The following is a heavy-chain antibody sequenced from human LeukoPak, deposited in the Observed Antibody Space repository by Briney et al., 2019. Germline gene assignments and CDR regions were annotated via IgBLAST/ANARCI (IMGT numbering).Heavy chain of an antibody. Sequence: TGGSLRLSCAASGFTLSDHDMHWVREVIGKGLEWVSVIFPSGDTYYAGSVKGRSTISRESAKNSLHLQMSSLRAGDTAVYYCTRVGLRGVTGEYHASDVWGQGTTVTVSS. J-gene: IGHJ6*02. V-gene: IGHV3-13*01. CDR3: TRVGLRGVTGEYHASDV. D-gene: IGHD2-21*02. CDR2: IFPSGDT. CDR1: GFTLSDHD.